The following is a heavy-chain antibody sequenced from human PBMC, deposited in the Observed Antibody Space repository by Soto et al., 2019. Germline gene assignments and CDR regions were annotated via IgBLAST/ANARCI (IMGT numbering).Heavy chain of an antibody. Sequence: EVRLLESGGGLVQPGGSLRLSCAASGFTFSSYAMSWVRQAPGKGLEWVSAISGSGGSTYYADSVKGRFTISRDNSKNTLYLQMNSLRAEDTAVYYCAKDRYVSAEARPPSTINDYWGQGTLVTGSS. CDR1: GFTFSSYA. CDR2: ISGSGGST. D-gene: IGHD3-16*01. J-gene: IGHJ4*02. V-gene: IGHV3-23*01. CDR3: AKDRYVSAEARPPSTINDY.